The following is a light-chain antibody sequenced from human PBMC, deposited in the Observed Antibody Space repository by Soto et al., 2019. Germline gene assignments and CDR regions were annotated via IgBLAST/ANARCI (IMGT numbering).Light chain of an antibody. CDR1: QDISSS. V-gene: IGKV1-13*02. CDR2: GAS. J-gene: IGKJ4*01. Sequence: AIQLTQSPSSLSASVGDRVTITCRASQDISSSLAWYQQKAGKAPKLLIYGASILQSGVPSGFSGSGFGTDFTLTISSLRAEDFAIYFCQQTKSYPSTFGGGTKVDLK. CDR3: QQTKSYPST.